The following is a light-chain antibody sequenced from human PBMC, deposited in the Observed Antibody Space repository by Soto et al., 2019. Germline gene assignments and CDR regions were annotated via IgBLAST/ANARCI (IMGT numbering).Light chain of an antibody. J-gene: IGLJ1*01. CDR3: CSYAGSSTYV. V-gene: IGLV2-23*01. CDR2: EGS. Sequence: QSALTQPASVSGSPGQSITISCTGTSSDVGSYNLVSWYQQHPGKATKLMIYEGSKRPSGVSNRFSGSKSGNTASLTISGLQAEDEADYYCCSYAGSSTYVFGTRTKVTVL. CDR1: SSDVGSYNL.